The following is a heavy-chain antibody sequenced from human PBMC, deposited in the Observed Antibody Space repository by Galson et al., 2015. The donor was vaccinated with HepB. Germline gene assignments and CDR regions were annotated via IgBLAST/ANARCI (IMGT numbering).Heavy chain of an antibody. J-gene: IGHJ6*03. Sequence: SLRLSCAASGFTFSSYAMSWVRQAPGKGLEWVSAISGSGGSTYYADSVKGRFTISRDNSKNTLYLQMNSLRAEDTAVYYCAKDHAQQLPDLYYYYMDVWGKGTTVTVSS. CDR3: AKDHAQQLPDLYYYYMDV. D-gene: IGHD6-13*01. V-gene: IGHV3-23*01. CDR2: ISGSGGST. CDR1: GFTFSSYA.